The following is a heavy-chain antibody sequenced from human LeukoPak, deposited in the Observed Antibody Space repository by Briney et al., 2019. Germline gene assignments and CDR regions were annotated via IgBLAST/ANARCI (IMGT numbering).Heavy chain of an antibody. CDR3: ARLAAAHIAAADFDY. J-gene: IGHJ4*02. CDR1: GYSFTSYW. D-gene: IGHD6-13*01. V-gene: IGHV5-51*01. CDR2: IYPGDSDT. Sequence: GESLKISCKGSGYSFTSYWIGWVRQMPGKGLEWMGIIYPGDSDTRYSPSFQGQVTISADKSISTAYLQWSSLKASDTAMYYCARLAAAHIAAADFDYWGQGTLVTVSS.